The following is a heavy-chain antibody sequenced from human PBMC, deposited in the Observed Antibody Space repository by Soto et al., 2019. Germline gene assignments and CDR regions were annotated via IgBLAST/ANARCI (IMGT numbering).Heavy chain of an antibody. V-gene: IGHV1-8*01. J-gene: IGHJ4*02. Sequence: QVRLVQSGAEVKKPGASVRVSCQASGYTFISFDINWVRQATGQGLEWMGWMNPNTGNTGYEQKFQGRVTMTRNTSIGTAYMELSSLTSEDTAVYYCARRKERSGPYYLDSWGQGTLVTVSS. CDR1: GYTFISFD. CDR2: MNPNTGNT. CDR3: ARRKERSGPYYLDS. D-gene: IGHD6-25*01.